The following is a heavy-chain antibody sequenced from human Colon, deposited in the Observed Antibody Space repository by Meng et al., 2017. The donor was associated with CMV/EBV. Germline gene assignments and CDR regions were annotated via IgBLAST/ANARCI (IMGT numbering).Heavy chain of an antibody. V-gene: IGHV1-18*01. CDR2: ISAYTGDT. CDR1: GYTFTNYG. J-gene: IGHJ1*01. Sequence: QVKLVQSGAEVKKPGAAVKVSWKASGYTFTNYGISWVRQAPGQGLEWMGWISAYTGDTYYAQKFQGRVTMTTDTSTSTAYMELRSLRSDDTAVYYCVRESQSGSYIYLQHWGQGTLVTVSS. CDR3: VRESQSGSYIYLQH. D-gene: IGHD1-26*01.